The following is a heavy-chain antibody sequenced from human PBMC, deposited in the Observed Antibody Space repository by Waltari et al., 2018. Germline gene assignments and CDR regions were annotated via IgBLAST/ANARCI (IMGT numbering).Heavy chain of an antibody. J-gene: IGHJ6*02. V-gene: IGHV4-4*02. CDR1: GGSISSSNW. Sequence: PGLVKPSGTLSLTCAVSGGSISSSNWWSWVRQPPGKGLEWIGEIYHSGSTNYNPSLKSRVTISVDKSKNQFSLKLSSVTAADTAVYYCARDLTVTDYYYGMDVWGQGTTVTVSS. D-gene: IGHD4-17*01. CDR3: ARDLTVTDYYYGMDV. CDR2: IYHSGST.